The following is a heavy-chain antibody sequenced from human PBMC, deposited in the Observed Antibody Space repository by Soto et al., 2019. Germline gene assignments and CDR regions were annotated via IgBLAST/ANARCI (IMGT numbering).Heavy chain of an antibody. D-gene: IGHD5-12*01. Sequence: QVQLVQSGSEVKKPGASVKVSCKASCYTFTSYGISWARQAPGQGREWMGWISAYNGNTNYAQKLQGRVTMTTDTSTSTAYMELRSLRSDDTAVYYCARMFRGYSGYESFDYWGQGTLVTVSS. V-gene: IGHV1-18*04. J-gene: IGHJ4*02. CDR3: ARMFRGYSGYESFDY. CDR1: CYTFTSYG. CDR2: ISAYNGNT.